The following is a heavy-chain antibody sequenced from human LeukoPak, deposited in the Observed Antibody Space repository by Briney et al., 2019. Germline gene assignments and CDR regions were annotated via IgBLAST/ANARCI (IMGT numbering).Heavy chain of an antibody. CDR2: MNPTSGHT. Sequence: ASVKVSCKASGYTFTSYDINWERQATGQGLEWMGWMNPTSGHTGYAQNFQGRVTMTRDTSISTAYMELNSLTSEDTAVYYCARSPVGVRKKHDFWGQGTLVIVSS. D-gene: IGHD3-10*01. CDR3: ARSPVGVRKKHDF. V-gene: IGHV1-8*01. J-gene: IGHJ4*02. CDR1: GYTFTSYD.